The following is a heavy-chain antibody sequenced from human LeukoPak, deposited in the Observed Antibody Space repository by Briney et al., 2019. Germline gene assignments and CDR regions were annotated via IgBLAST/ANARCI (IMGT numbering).Heavy chain of an antibody. J-gene: IGHJ3*02. V-gene: IGHV1-46*01. Sequence: ASVKVSCKASGYTFTSYFIHWVRQAPGQGLEWMGRINCSGGSTSYAQKFQGRVTMTRDTSTSTVYMELSSLRSEDTAVYYCARVLEKYSDRSGYDAFDIWGQGTMVTVSS. CDR3: ARVLEKYSDRSGYDAFDI. CDR2: INCSGGST. D-gene: IGHD3-22*01. CDR1: GYTFTSYF.